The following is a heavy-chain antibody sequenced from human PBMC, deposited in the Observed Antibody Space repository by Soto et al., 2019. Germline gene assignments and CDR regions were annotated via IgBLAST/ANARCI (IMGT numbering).Heavy chain of an antibody. CDR2: ISGSGGST. CDR1: GFTFSSYA. Sequence: GGSLRLSCAASGFTFSSYAMSWVRQAPGKGLEWVSAISGSGGSTYYADSVKGRFTISRDNSKNTLYLQMNSLRAEDTAVYYCAKDLQDDFWSGYLIPHYYYYGMDVWGKGTTVTVSS. V-gene: IGHV3-23*01. D-gene: IGHD3-3*01. CDR3: AKDLQDDFWSGYLIPHYYYYGMDV. J-gene: IGHJ6*04.